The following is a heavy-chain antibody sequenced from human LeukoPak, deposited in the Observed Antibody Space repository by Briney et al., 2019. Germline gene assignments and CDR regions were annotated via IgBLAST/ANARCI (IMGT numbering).Heavy chain of an antibody. J-gene: IGHJ4*02. Sequence: KHGESLKLSCKGSRYSFSNYWIGWVRQMPGKGLEWMGIIYPADSDTRYSPSFQGQVTISVDKSISTAYLQWSSLKASDTAMYYCARGASTWYEDYWGQGTLVTVSS. CDR2: IYPADSDT. CDR1: RYSFSNYW. D-gene: IGHD6-13*01. V-gene: IGHV5-51*01. CDR3: ARGASTWYEDY.